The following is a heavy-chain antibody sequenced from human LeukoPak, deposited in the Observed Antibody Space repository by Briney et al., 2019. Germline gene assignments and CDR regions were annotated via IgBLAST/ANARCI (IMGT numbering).Heavy chain of an antibody. J-gene: IGHJ4*02. Sequence: RPSETLSLTCAVYGGSISGYYWSWIRQTPGKGLEWIGEINHGGSTNYNPSLKSRVTISVDTSKKQFSLKLYSVAAADTAVYYCARREGIEAAGTDYWGQRTLVTVSS. V-gene: IGHV4-34*01. CDR3: ARREGIEAAGTDY. CDR2: INHGGST. D-gene: IGHD6-13*01. CDR1: GGSISGYY.